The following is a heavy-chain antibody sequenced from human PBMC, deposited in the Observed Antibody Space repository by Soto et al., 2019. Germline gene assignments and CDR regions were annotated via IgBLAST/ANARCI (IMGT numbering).Heavy chain of an antibody. CDR1: GFTFDDYA. Sequence: SLKISCAASGFTFDDYAMHWVRQAPGKGLEWVSGISWNSGSIGYADSVKGRFTISRDNAKNSLYLQMNSLRAEDTALYYCAKDTHRRDKKGHMLSGYDDYGDYSSYYYMDVWGKGTTVTVSS. J-gene: IGHJ6*03. V-gene: IGHV3-9*01. CDR3: AKDTHRRDKKGHMLSGYDDYGDYSSYYYMDV. CDR2: ISWNSGSI. D-gene: IGHD4-17*01.